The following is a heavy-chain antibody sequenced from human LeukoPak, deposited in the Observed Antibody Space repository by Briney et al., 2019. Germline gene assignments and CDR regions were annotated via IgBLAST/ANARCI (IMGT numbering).Heavy chain of an antibody. D-gene: IGHD6-19*01. CDR2: ISSSGITI. CDR3: ARDSSAWYYFDY. Sequence: PGGSLRLSCAASGFTFSSYEMNWVRHAPGEGLEWLSYISSSGITIYYADSVKGRFTISRDNAKNSLYLQMNSLRAEDTAVYYCARDSSAWYYFDYWGQGTMVTVSS. CDR1: GFTFSSYE. J-gene: IGHJ4*02. V-gene: IGHV3-48*03.